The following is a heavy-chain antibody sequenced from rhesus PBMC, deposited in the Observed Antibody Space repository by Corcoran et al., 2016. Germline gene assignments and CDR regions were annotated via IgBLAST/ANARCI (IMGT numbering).Heavy chain of an antibody. J-gene: IGHJ6*01. D-gene: IGHD1-44*01. CDR2: IYGSGGST. V-gene: IGHV4-160*01. CDR1: GGSIRDSYY. CDR3: ARDVWDGLDS. Sequence: QVQLQESGPGLVKPSETLSLTCPVPGGSIRDSYYWSWLRQPPGKGLEWMGRIYGSGGSTNYNPSLKSRVTISRDTSKNQFSLKLSSVTAADTAVYYCARDVWDGLDSWGQGVVVTVSS.